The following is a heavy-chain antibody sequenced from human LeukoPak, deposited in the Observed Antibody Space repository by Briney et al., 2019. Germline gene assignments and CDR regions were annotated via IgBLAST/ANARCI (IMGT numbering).Heavy chain of an antibody. V-gene: IGHV1-2*02. Sequence: ASVKVSCKASGYTFTRYYMHWVRQAPGQGLEWMGWINPNSGGTNYAQKFQGRVTMTRDTSISTAYMELSRLRSDDTAVYYCARGNIVVVVAAAPDYWGQGTLVTVSS. CDR3: ARGNIVVVVAAAPDY. CDR2: INPNSGGT. CDR1: GYTFTRYY. D-gene: IGHD2-15*01. J-gene: IGHJ4*02.